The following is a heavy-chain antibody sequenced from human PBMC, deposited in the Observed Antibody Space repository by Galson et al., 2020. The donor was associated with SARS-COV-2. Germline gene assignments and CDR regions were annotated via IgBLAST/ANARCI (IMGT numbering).Heavy chain of an antibody. CDR2: ISTSSSYI. Sequence: GGYLRLSCAASGFTFSRFSMNWVRQAPGKGLEWVSSISTSSSYIYYADSVKGRFSISRDNAKRSLYLEMNSLRGEDTAVYYCARTASSSWSLVGNPDYWGQGSLVTVSS. V-gene: IGHV3-21*01. J-gene: IGHJ4*02. D-gene: IGHD3-22*01. CDR3: ARTASSSWSLVGNPDY. CDR1: GFTFSRFS.